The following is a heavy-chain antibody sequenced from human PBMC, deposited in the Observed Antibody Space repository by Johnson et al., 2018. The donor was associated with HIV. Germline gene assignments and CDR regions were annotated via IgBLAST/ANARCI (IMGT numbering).Heavy chain of an antibody. CDR3: AKTDMAVDAFDI. J-gene: IGHJ3*02. V-gene: IGHV3-30*02. CDR2: IRYDGSNK. Sequence: VQVVESGGGVVQPGGSLRLSCAASGFTFSSYGMHWVRQAPGKGLDWVAFIRYDGSNKYYTDSVKGRFTISRDNSKNTLYLQMNGLRAEETAGYYGAKTDMAVDAFDIWGQGTMVTVSS. CDR1: GFTFSSYG. D-gene: IGHD5-24*01.